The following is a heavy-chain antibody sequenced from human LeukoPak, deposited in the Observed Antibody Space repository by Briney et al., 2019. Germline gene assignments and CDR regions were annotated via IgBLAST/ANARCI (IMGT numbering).Heavy chain of an antibody. Sequence: GGSLRLSCAASGFTVSRNYMSWVRQAQGEGLEWVSVIYSGGSTYYADSVKGRFPISRDNSKNTLYLQMTSLRAEDTAVYYCARESDYVWGSYRSYYFDYWGQGTLVTVSS. D-gene: IGHD3-16*02. CDR2: IYSGGST. J-gene: IGHJ4*02. CDR1: GFTVSRNY. CDR3: ARESDYVWGSYRSYYFDY. V-gene: IGHV3-53*01.